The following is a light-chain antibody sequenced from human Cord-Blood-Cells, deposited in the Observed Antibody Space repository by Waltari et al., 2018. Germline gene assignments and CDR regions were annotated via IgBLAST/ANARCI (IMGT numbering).Light chain of an antibody. CDR1: SSDVGGYNY. V-gene: IGLV2-14*01. Sequence: QSALTQPASVSGSPGPSITISCTGTSSDVGGYNYVSCYQLPPGKAPKPMMYDVSNRPSGVSNRFSGSKSGNTASLTISGLQAEDEADYYCSSYTSSSTVFGGGTKLTVL. CDR3: SSYTSSSTV. CDR2: DVS. J-gene: IGLJ3*02.